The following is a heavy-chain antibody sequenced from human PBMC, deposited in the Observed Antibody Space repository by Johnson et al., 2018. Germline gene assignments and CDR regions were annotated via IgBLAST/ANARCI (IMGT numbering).Heavy chain of an antibody. V-gene: IGHV3-33*01. J-gene: IGHJ3*02. CDR3: ASDWSTVDAFDI. CDR2: IWYDGTNK. D-gene: IGHD4-17*01. CDR1: GFDFSSYG. Sequence: QVQLVESGGGVVQPGRSLRLSCAASGFDFSSYGIHWVRQAPGKGLEWVAVIWYDGTNKYYEDSAKGRFTISRDNSKNTLDLQMNSLRAEDTAVYYCASDWSTVDAFDIWGQGTMVTVSS.